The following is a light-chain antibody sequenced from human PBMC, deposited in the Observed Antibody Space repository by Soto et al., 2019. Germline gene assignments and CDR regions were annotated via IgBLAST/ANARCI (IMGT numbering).Light chain of an antibody. CDR1: QSISSW. Sequence: DIQRSQSPSTLSASVGDRVTITCRASQSISSWLAWYQQKPGKTPKLLIYKASSLESGAPSRFSGSGSGTEFTLTISSLQPDDFATYYCQQYNSYSGTFGQGTKVDIK. J-gene: IGKJ1*01. CDR3: QQYNSYSGT. V-gene: IGKV1-5*03. CDR2: KAS.